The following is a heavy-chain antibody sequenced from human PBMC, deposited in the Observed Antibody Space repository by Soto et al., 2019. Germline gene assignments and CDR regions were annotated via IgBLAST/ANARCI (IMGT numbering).Heavy chain of an antibody. V-gene: IGHV1-46*01. J-gene: IGHJ6*02. D-gene: IGHD2-15*01. CDR2: INPSGGST. Sequence: ASVKVSCKASGYTFTSYYMHWVRQAPGQGLEWMGIINPSGGSTSYAQKFQGRVTMTRDTSTSTVYMELSSLRSEDTAVYYCARDGGNLPYYYYGIDVWGQGTTVTVSS. CDR1: GYTFTSYY. CDR3: ARDGGNLPYYYYGIDV.